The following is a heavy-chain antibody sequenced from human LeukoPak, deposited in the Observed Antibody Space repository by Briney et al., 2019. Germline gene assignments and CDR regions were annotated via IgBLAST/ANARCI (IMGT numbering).Heavy chain of an antibody. D-gene: IGHD3-16*01. CDR2: ISHDGGND. CDR3: VGGPTYYNMDV. CDR1: GLTFRNHA. Sequence: GGSLRLSCAASGLTFRNHAIHWVRQAPGKGLEWVTVISHDGGNDYYRDSVKGRFTISRDNSRDTVFLQMNSLRPGDTAVYYCVGGPTYYNMDVWGKGTTVTVSS. V-gene: IGHV3-30-3*01. J-gene: IGHJ6*03.